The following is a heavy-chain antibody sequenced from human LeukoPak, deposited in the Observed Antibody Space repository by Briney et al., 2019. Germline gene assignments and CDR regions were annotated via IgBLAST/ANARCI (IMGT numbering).Heavy chain of an antibody. Sequence: GGSLRLSCAASGFTFSDPYMSWIRQAPGKGLEWVSYISGDTTYTTYADSVKGRFTISRHNAKNSLYLQMNSLRAEDTAVYYCARLDSGYLPDYWGQGTLVTVPS. J-gene: IGHJ4*02. D-gene: IGHD3-22*01. CDR3: ARLDSGYLPDY. CDR1: GFTFSDPY. V-gene: IGHV3-11*03. CDR2: ISGDTTYT.